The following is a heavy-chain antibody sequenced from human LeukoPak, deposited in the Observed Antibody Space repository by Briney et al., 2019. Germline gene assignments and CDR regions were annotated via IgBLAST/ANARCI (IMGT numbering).Heavy chain of an antibody. CDR3: ARDPSSDAFDI. CDR2: ISSSGTTI. J-gene: IGHJ3*02. Sequence: PGGSLRLSCAASGFTFSGSEMNWVRQAPGKGLEWVSYISSSGTTIYYADSVKGRFAISRDNAKNSLYLQMNSLRAEDTAVYYCARDPSSDAFDIWGQGTMVTVSS. V-gene: IGHV3-48*03. CDR1: GFTFSGSE.